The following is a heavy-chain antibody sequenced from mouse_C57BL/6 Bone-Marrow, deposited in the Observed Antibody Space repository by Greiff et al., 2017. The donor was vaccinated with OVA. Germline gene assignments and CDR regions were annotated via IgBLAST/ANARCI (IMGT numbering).Heavy chain of an antibody. J-gene: IGHJ3*01. CDR3: ARMPYYYGSSSGFAY. V-gene: IGHV8-8*01. CDR1: GFSLSTFGMG. D-gene: IGHD1-1*01. CDR2: IWWDDDK. Sequence: QVQLKESGPGILQPSQTLSLTCSFSGFSLSTFGMGVGWIRQPSGKGLEWLAHIWWDDDKYYNPALKSRLTISKDTSKNQVFLKIANVDTADTATYYCARMPYYYGSSSGFAYWGQGTLVTVSA.